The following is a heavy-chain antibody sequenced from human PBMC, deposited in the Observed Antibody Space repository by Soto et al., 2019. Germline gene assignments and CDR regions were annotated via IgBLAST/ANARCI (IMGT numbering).Heavy chain of an antibody. D-gene: IGHD1-1*01. V-gene: IGHV3-74*01. J-gene: IGHJ5*02. CDR1: GFTFSSYW. Sequence: CLRLSCAASGFTFSSYWMHWVRQAPGKGLVWVSRINSDGSSTSYADSVKGRFTISRDNAKNTLYLQMNSLRAEDTAVYYCARAPDPREHWFDPWGQGTLVTVSS. CDR3: ARAPDPREHWFDP. CDR2: INSDGSST.